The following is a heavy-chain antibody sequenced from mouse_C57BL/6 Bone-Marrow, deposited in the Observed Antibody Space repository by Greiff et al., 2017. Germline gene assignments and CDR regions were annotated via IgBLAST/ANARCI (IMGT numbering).Heavy chain of an antibody. CDR1: GYTFTSYW. D-gene: IGHD1-1*01. CDR3: ARVEIYYYGSSWFAY. V-gene: IGHV1-55*01. J-gene: IGHJ3*01. CDR2: IYPGSGST. Sequence: QVQLQQPGAELVKPGASVKMSCKASGYTFTSYWITWVKQRPGQGLEWIGDIYPGSGSTNYNEKFKSKATLTVDTSSSTAYMQLSSLTSEDSAVYYCARVEIYYYGSSWFAYWGQGTLVTVSA.